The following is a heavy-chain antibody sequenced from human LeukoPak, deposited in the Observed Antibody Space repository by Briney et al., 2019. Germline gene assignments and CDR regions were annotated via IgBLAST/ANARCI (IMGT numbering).Heavy chain of an antibody. CDR1: GFTFSSYA. J-gene: IGHJ6*02. CDR2: ISGSGGST. CDR3: AKGATVTGYYYYGMDV. D-gene: IGHD4-17*01. V-gene: IGHV3-23*01. Sequence: GGSLRLSCAASGFTFSSYAMSWVRQAPGEGLEWVSAISGSGGSTYYADSVKGRFTISRGNSKNTLYLQMNSLRAEDTAVYYCAKGATVTGYYYYGMDVWGQGTTVTVSS.